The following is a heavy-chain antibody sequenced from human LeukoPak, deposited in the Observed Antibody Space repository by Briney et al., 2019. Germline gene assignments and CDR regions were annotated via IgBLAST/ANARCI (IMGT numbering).Heavy chain of an antibody. D-gene: IGHD6-19*01. V-gene: IGHV1-18*01. CDR3: ARRSDYFDY. CDR1: GYTFTSYG. CDR2: INTYSGIT. Sequence: ASVKVSCKASGYTFTSYGISWVRQPPGQGLEWMGWINTYSGITNYAQKLQDRVTMTTDTSTSTAYMELRSLRSDDTAVYYCARRSDYFDYWGQGTVVTVSS. J-gene: IGHJ4*02.